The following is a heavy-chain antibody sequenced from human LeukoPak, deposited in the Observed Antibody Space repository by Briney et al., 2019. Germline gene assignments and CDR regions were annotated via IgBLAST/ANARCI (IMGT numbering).Heavy chain of an antibody. CDR3: ARAGVVVVAATYFDY. CDR1: GYTFTGYY. D-gene: IGHD2-15*01. J-gene: IGHJ4*02. Sequence: ASVKVSCKASGYTFTGYYMHWVRQAPGQGLEWMGWINPNSGGTNYAQKFQGRVTMTRDTSNSTAYMELSRLRSDDTAVYYCARAGVVVVAATYFDYWGQGTLVTVSS. V-gene: IGHV1-2*02. CDR2: INPNSGGT.